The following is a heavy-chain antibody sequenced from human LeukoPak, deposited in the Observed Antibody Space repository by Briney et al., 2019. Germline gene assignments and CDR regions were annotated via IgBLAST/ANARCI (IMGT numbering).Heavy chain of an antibody. CDR1: GFTFSSYT. CDR3: ARVTPESYYGSGCDFDY. Sequence: AGGSLRLSCAASGFTFSSYTMNWVRQAPGKGLEWVSSISSSSSYIYYADSVKGRFTISRDNAKNSLYLQMNSLRAEDTAVYYCARVTPESYYGSGCDFDYWGQGTLVTVSS. D-gene: IGHD3-10*01. V-gene: IGHV3-21*01. J-gene: IGHJ4*02. CDR2: ISSSSSYI.